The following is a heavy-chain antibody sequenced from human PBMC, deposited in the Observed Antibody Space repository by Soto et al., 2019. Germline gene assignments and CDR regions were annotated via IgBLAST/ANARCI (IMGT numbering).Heavy chain of an antibody. D-gene: IGHD6-19*01. CDR2: ISSSSSTI. Sequence: GGSLRLSCAASGFTFSSYSMNWVRQAPGEGLEWVSYISSSSSTIYYADSVKGRFTISRDNAKNSLYLQMNSLRDEDTAVYYCARDQWGRAVADPFDYWGQGTLVTVSS. J-gene: IGHJ4*02. CDR3: ARDQWGRAVADPFDY. CDR1: GFTFSSYS. V-gene: IGHV3-48*02.